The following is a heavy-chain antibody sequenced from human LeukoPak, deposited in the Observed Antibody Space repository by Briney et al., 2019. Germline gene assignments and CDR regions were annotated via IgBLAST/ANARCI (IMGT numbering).Heavy chain of an antibody. J-gene: IGHJ6*02. D-gene: IGHD6-19*01. CDR2: INTNTGNP. CDR1: GYTFTSYA. Sequence: ASVKVSCKASGYTFTSYAINWVRQAPGQGLEWMGWINTNTGNPTYAQGFTGRFVFSLDTSVSTAYLQISSLKAEDTAVYYCARGTSGWPGYYGMDVWGQGITVTVSS. V-gene: IGHV7-4-1*02. CDR3: ARGTSGWPGYYGMDV.